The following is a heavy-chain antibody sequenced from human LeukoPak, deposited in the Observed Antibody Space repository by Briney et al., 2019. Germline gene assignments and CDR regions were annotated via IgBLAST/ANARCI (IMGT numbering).Heavy chain of an antibody. CDR1: GFRFDSFY. V-gene: IGHV3-11*04. CDR2: ISASGAVP. CDR3: ARSLIVASEDY. J-gene: IGHJ4*02. Sequence: GGSLRLSCAASGFRFDSFYMGWIRQVPGKGLDYIAFISASGAVPYYAESVRGRFTISRDNAKNSVSLQMNSLSADDTAVYYCARSLIVASEDYWGQGTLVTVSS. D-gene: IGHD3-22*01.